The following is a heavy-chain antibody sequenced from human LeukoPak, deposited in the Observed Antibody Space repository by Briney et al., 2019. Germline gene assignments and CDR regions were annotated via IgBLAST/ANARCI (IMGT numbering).Heavy chain of an antibody. J-gene: IGHJ4*02. CDR2: ISSSSSYT. CDR1: GFTFSDYY. V-gene: IGHV3-11*05. D-gene: IGHD1-1*01. Sequence: PGGSLRLSCAASGFTFSDYYMSWIRQAPGKGLEWVSYISSSSSYTNYADSVKGRFTISRDNAKNSLYLQMSSLRSEDTAVYYCATDDVTTGTKTALGYWGQGTLVTVSS. CDR3: ATDDVTTGTKTALGY.